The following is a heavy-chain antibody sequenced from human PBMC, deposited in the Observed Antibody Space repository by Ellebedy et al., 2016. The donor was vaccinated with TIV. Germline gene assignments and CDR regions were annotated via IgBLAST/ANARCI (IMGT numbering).Heavy chain of an antibody. J-gene: IGHJ6*03. V-gene: IGHV3-64*04. CDR3: ARVDTMGGNYYYYMDV. D-gene: IGHD3-16*01. Sequence: GESLKISXSASGFPFSNYALHWVRQAPGKGLESVAAMSANGGATYYATSVKGRFTISRDDSKNTLYLEMNSLRAEDSAIYYCARVDTMGGNYYYYMDVWGKGTTVTVSS. CDR1: GFPFSNYA. CDR2: MSANGGAT.